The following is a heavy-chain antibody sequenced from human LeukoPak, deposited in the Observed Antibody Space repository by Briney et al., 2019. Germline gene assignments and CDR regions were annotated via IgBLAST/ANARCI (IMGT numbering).Heavy chain of an antibody. CDR2: FDPEDGET. Sequence: ASVTVSCTVSGYTLTELSMHWVRQAPGKGLEGMGGFDPEDGETIYAQKFQGRVTMTEDTSTDTAYMELSRLTSDDTAVYYCATELAAGSSGYYFHYWGQGTLVTVSS. V-gene: IGHV1-24*01. CDR1: GYTLTELS. J-gene: IGHJ4*02. D-gene: IGHD3-22*01. CDR3: ATELAAGSSGYYFHY.